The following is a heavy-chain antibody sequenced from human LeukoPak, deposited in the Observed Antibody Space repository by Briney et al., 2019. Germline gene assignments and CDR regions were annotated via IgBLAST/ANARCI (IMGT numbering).Heavy chain of an antibody. CDR2: ISAYNGNT. Sequence: ASVKVSCKASGYKFTNFGLSWVRQAPGQGLEWMGWISAYNGNTNYAQKLQGRVTMTTDTSTSTAYMELRSLRSDDTAVYYCARFEEYYYYMDVWGKGTTVTVSS. CDR3: ARFEEYYYYMDV. CDR1: GYKFTNFG. J-gene: IGHJ6*03. V-gene: IGHV1-18*01. D-gene: IGHD3-16*01.